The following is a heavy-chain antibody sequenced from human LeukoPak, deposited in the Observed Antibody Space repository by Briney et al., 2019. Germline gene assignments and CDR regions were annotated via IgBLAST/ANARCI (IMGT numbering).Heavy chain of an antibody. CDR1: GFTFSSYA. J-gene: IGHJ4*02. CDR3: ARXLCIVPAAPCYFDY. D-gene: IGHD2-2*01. Sequence: GGSLRLSCAASGFTFSSYAMHWVRQAPGKGLEWVAVISYDGSNKYYADSVKGRFTISRDNSKNTLYLQMNSLRAEDTAVYYCARXLCIVPAAPCYFDYWGQGTLVTVSS. CDR2: ISYDGSNK. V-gene: IGHV3-30-3*01.